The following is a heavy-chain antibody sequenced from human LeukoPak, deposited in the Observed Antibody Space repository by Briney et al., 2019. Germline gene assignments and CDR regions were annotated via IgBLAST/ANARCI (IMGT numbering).Heavy chain of an antibody. CDR1: GGSFSGYY. CDR2: INHSGST. Sequence: SETLSLTCAVYGGSFSGYYWSWIRQPPGKGLEWIGEINHSGSTNYNPSLKSRVTMSVDTSKNQFSLKLSSVTAADTAVYYCARGSRSGGSCYDYWGQGTLVTVSS. CDR3: ARGSRSGGSCYDY. V-gene: IGHV4-34*01. J-gene: IGHJ4*02. D-gene: IGHD2-15*01.